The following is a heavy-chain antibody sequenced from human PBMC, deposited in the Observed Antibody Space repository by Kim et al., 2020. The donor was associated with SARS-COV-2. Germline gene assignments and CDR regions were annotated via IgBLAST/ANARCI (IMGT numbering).Heavy chain of an antibody. V-gene: IGHV6-1*01. J-gene: IGHJ3*02. CDR3: ARDTPGQKAYDI. Sequence: DYAGSLKSRITINADTSKNQFPLQLNSVSPEDTAVYYCARDTPGQKAYDIWGQGTMVTVSS.